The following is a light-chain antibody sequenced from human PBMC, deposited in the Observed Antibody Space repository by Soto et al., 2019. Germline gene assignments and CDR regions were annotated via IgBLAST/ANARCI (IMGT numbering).Light chain of an antibody. CDR2: EVS. Sequence: QSALTQPPSASGSPGQSVTISCTGSSSDVGGYNYVSWYQQHPGKAPKLMIFEVSERPSGVPDRFSGSKSGNMASLTVSGLQAKDEADYYCSSYAGSKNFVVFGGGTKLTVL. CDR3: SSYAGSKNFVV. J-gene: IGLJ2*01. V-gene: IGLV2-8*01. CDR1: SSDVGGYNY.